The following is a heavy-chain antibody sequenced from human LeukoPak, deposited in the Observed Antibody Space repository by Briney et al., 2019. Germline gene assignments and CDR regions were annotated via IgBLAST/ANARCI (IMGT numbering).Heavy chain of an antibody. Sequence: GGSLRLSCAASGFTFSSYGMHWVRQAPGKGLGWVAVISYDGSNKHYADSVKGRFTISRDNSKNTLYLQMNSLRAEDTAVYYCAKGKYSGYDLEPENFDYWGQGTLVTVSS. J-gene: IGHJ4*02. CDR2: ISYDGSNK. CDR3: AKGKYSGYDLEPENFDY. D-gene: IGHD5-12*01. V-gene: IGHV3-30*18. CDR1: GFTFSSYG.